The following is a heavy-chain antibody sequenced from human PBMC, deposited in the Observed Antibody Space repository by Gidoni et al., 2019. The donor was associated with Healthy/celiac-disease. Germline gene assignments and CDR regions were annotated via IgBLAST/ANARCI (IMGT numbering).Heavy chain of an antibody. V-gene: IGHV1-69*01. Sequence: SYAISWVRQAPGQGLAWMGGIIPIFGTANYAQKFQGRVTITADESTSTAYMELSSLRSEDTAVYYCARDSAFVVVPAAFGGAFDYWGQGTLVTVSS. J-gene: IGHJ4*02. CDR3: ARDSAFVVVPAAFGGAFDY. CDR1: SYA. D-gene: IGHD2-2*01. CDR2: IIPIFGTA.